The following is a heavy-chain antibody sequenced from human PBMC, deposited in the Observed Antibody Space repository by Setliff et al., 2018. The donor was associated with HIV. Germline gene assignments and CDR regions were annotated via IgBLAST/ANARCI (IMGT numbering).Heavy chain of an antibody. J-gene: IGHJ6*03. CDR3: ARARRDASGYWGHFFYYMDV. CDR2: INQDGSEK. CDR1: GFAFSTFA. V-gene: IGHV3-7*03. D-gene: IGHD3-22*01. Sequence: PGGSLRLSCTASGFAFSTFAMHWVRQAPGKGLECVANINQDGSEKYHVGSVKGRFTISRDNAKSSLYLQMSSLTADDTAAYYCARARRDASGYWGHFFYYMDVWGKGTTVTVSS.